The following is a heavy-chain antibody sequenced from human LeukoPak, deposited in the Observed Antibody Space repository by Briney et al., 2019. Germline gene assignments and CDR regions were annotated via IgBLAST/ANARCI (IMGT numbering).Heavy chain of an antibody. CDR3: ARDLTGSGY. D-gene: IGHD7-27*01. Sequence: GGSLRLSCAASGFAFSDYYMSWIRQAPGKGLEWVSYISSSSSYTNYADSLKGRFTISRDNAKNSLYLQMNSLRSEDTAVYYCARDLTGSGYWGQGTLVTVSS. V-gene: IGHV3-11*05. CDR2: ISSSSSYT. J-gene: IGHJ4*02. CDR1: GFAFSDYY.